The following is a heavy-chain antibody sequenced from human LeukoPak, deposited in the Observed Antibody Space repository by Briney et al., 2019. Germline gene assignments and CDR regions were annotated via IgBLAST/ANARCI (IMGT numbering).Heavy chain of an antibody. Sequence: SDTLSLTCTVSGGSISTTYYYWGWIRQPPGKGLEWIGSIYYSGSTYYNPSLKSRVTISLDTSKNHFSLKLSSVTAADTAVYYCARGADQYGSGSWYYYYGMDVWGQGTTVTVSS. CDR3: ARGADQYGSGSWYYYYGMDV. CDR1: GGSISTTYYY. V-gene: IGHV4-39*02. J-gene: IGHJ6*02. CDR2: IYYSGST. D-gene: IGHD3-10*01.